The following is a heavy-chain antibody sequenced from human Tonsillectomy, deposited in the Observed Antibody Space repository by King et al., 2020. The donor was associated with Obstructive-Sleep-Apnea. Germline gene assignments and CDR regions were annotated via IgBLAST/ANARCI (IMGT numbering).Heavy chain of an antibody. D-gene: IGHD2-15*01. CDR3: ASSERDIYYYGMDV. J-gene: IGHJ6*02. CDR2: IIHSGST. Sequence: VQLQQWGAGLLKPSETLSLTCAVYGGSFSGYYWSWIRQPPGKGLECIGEIIHSGSTNYNPSLKSRVTISVDTSKNQFSLKLSSVTAADTAVYYCASSERDIYYYGMDVWGQGTTVTVSS. CDR1: GGSFSGYY. V-gene: IGHV4-34*12.